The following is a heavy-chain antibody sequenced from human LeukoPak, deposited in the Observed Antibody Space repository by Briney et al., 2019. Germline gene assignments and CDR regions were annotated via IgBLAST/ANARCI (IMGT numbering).Heavy chain of an antibody. CDR1: GGSISSYY. Sequence: SETLSLTCTVSGGSISSYYWSWIRQPPGKGLEWIGCIYYSGSTNYNPSLKSRVTISVDTSKNQFSLKLSSVTAADTAVYYCARDERGWFDPWGQGTLVTVSS. CDR3: ARDERGWFDP. J-gene: IGHJ5*02. CDR2: IYYSGST. V-gene: IGHV4-59*01. D-gene: IGHD3-10*01.